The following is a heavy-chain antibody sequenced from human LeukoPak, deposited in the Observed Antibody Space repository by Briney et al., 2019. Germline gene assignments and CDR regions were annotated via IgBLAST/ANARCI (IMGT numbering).Heavy chain of an antibody. CDR3: ARSITMVRGVIPYY. V-gene: IGHV3-7*01. CDR2: IRQDGSEK. D-gene: IGHD3-10*01. CDR1: GFTFSSYW. J-gene: IGHJ4*02. Sequence: GSLRLSCAASGFTFSSYWMSWVRQAPGKGLEWVANIRQDGSEKYYVDSVKGRFTISRDNAKNSLYLQMNSLRAEDTAAYYCARSITMVRGVIPYYWGQGTLVTVSS.